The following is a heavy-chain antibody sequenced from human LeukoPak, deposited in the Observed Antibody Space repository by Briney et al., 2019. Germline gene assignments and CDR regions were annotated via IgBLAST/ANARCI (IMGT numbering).Heavy chain of an antibody. CDR1: GFTFSSYW. D-gene: IGHD5-18*01. Sequence: GGSLRLSCAASGFTFSSYWMHWVRQAPGKGLVWVSLINNDGSTNYADSVKGRFTISRDNAKSTLFLQMNSLRPEDTAVYFCVMGRAYNHWGRGTKVTVSS. CDR2: INNDGST. V-gene: IGHV3-74*01. J-gene: IGHJ6*02. CDR3: VMGRAYNH.